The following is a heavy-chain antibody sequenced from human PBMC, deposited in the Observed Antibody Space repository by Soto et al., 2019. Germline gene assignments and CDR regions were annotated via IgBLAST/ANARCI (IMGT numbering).Heavy chain of an antibody. CDR1: GLNFISCA. CDR3: ARVGGFYDILTGPFDS. Sequence: PGGSMRVSSTAAGLNFISCAMHWVRQKTGKGLEWVAAISYDGSNRYYADSVKGRFTISRDNSMNTLYLQMSNLRAEDTAVFYCARVGGFYDILTGPFDSWGPGTLVTVSS. V-gene: IGHV3-33*01. J-gene: IGHJ4*02. D-gene: IGHD3-9*01. CDR2: ISYDGSNR.